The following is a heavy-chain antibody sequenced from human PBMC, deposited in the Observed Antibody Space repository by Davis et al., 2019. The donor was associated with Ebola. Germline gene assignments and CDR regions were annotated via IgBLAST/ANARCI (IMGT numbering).Heavy chain of an antibody. J-gene: IGHJ3*02. D-gene: IGHD3-9*01. Sequence: ASVKVSCKASGYTFTGYHMHWVRQAPGQGLEWMGRMNPHSGGTNYAQKFQGRVTMTRNTSISTAYMELSSLRSEDTAVYYCAGAETDILTGYYKIWGQGTMVTVSS. CDR1: GYTFTGYH. CDR2: MNPHSGGT. CDR3: AGAETDILTGYYKI. V-gene: IGHV1-2*06.